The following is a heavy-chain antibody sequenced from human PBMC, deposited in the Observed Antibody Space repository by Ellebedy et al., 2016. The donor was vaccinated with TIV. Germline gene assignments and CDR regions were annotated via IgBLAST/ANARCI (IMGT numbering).Heavy chain of an antibody. CDR3: TTFSGWLRLYFDY. J-gene: IGHJ4*02. CDR1: GFTFSNAW. CDR2: IKSKTDGGTT. Sequence: GESLKISCAASGFTFSNAWMNWVRQAPGKGLEWVGRIKSKTDGGTTDYAAPVKGRFTISRDDSKNTLYLQMNSLKTEDTAVYYCTTFSGWLRLYFDYWGQGTLVTVSS. D-gene: IGHD5-12*01. V-gene: IGHV3-15*07.